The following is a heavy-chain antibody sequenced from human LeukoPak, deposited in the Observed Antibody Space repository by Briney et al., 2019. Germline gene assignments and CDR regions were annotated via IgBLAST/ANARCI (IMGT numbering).Heavy chain of an antibody. Sequence: PGGSLRLSCAASGITFSSSGMHWVRQAPGKGLEWVAVISYDGSNKYYADSVKGRFTFSRDNSKNTLYLQMNSLRAEDTAVYYCAKEYCSNSVCHSLDYWGQGTLVTVSS. V-gene: IGHV3-30*18. J-gene: IGHJ4*02. D-gene: IGHD2-8*01. CDR3: AKEYCSNSVCHSLDY. CDR2: ISYDGSNK. CDR1: GITFSSSG.